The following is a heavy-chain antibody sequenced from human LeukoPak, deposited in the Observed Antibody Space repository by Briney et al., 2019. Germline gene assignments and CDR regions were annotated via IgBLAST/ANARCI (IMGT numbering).Heavy chain of an antibody. D-gene: IGHD6-13*01. V-gene: IGHV4-4*07. CDR3: ARQGYGASWYHLDY. CDR1: GGSCHRYF. Sequence: KASDTLSLICSVWGGSCHRYFWRWVRHPAPKGLEWLGRIYTTGTTHLNRSLRSRLTMSVDTSENLFSLNLSSVTAADTAVYYCARQGYGASWYHLDYWGRGTLVTVSS. CDR2: IYTTGTT. J-gene: IGHJ4*02.